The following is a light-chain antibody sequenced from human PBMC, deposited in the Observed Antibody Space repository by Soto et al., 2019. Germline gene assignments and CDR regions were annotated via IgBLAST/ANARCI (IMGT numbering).Light chain of an antibody. J-gene: IGKJ4*01. CDR3: QQYSNWPLT. CDR1: QTISKN. CDR2: DAS. Sequence: ERMMTQSPATLSLSPGETATLSCRASQTISKNLAWYQQKPGQAPRLLIYDASTRATDIPDRFSGSGSGTEFTLTISSLKSEDFAVYYCQQYSNWPLTFGGGTKVDIK. V-gene: IGKV3-15*01.